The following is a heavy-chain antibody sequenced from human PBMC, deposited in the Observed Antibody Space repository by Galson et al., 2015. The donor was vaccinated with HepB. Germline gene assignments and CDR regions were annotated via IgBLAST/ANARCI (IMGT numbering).Heavy chain of an antibody. J-gene: IGHJ5*02. CDR3: GRSLGASSYTA. Sequence: SVKVSCKASGYTFTTYAIHWVRQAPGQRLEWMGWINAANGNSNYSQSFKGRVTITRDKSASTAYMKLSSLRADDTAVYYCGRSLGASSYTAWGQGTLVTVSS. D-gene: IGHD6-6*01. V-gene: IGHV1-3*01. CDR2: INAANGNS. CDR1: GYTFTTYA.